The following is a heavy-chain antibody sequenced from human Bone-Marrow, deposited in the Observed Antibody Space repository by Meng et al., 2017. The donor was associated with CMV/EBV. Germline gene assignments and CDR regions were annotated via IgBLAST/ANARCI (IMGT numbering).Heavy chain of an antibody. CDR3: AREAMRAYYFDY. V-gene: IGHV1-2*02. Sequence: ASVKVSCKASGYTFTGYYMHWVRQAPGQGLEWMGWINPNSGGTNYAQKFQGRVTMTRDTSISTAYMELSRLRSDDTAVYYCAREAMRAYYFDYWGQGTLVTVPQ. D-gene: IGHD3-16*01. J-gene: IGHJ4*02. CDR2: INPNSGGT. CDR1: GYTFTGYY.